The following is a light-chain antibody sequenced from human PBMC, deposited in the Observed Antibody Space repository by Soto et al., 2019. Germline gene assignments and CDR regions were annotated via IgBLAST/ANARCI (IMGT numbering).Light chain of an antibody. CDR1: QSVLYSSNNNNY. J-gene: IGKJ2*02. CDR2: WAS. V-gene: IGKV4-1*01. Sequence: DIVMTQSPDSLPVSLGERATINCKSSQSVLYSSNNNNYLAWYQQKPGQPPKLLIYWASIRASGVPDRFSGSGSGTDFTLTISSLQAEDVAVYYCQHYYTTPRTFGQGTRLEIK. CDR3: QHYYTTPRT.